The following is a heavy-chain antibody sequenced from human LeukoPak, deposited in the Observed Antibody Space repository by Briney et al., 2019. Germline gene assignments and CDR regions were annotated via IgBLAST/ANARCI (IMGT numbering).Heavy chain of an antibody. V-gene: IGHV3-43D*03. Sequence: RPGGSLRLSCAASGFTFDDYAMHWVRQAPGKGLECVSLISWDGGSTYYADSVKGRFTISRDNSKNSLYLKMNSLRAEDNGLYYCAKDNGRFCSGYVPLLDYWGQGTLVTVSS. J-gene: IGHJ4*02. CDR1: GFTFDDYA. CDR3: AKDNGRFCSGYVPLLDY. CDR2: ISWDGGST. D-gene: IGHD3-3*01.